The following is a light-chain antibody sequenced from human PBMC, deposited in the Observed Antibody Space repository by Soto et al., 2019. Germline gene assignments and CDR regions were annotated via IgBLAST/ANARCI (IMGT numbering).Light chain of an antibody. V-gene: IGKV1-13*02. Sequence: AVQLTQSPSSLSASVGDRVTITCRASQGIRTDLGWYQQKPGKAPKLLIYGASSLESGVPSRFSGSGSGTEFTLTITNLQPDDFATYYCQQYDSFSGTFGQGTKVDIK. CDR1: QGIRTD. CDR2: GAS. CDR3: QQYDSFSGT. J-gene: IGKJ1*01.